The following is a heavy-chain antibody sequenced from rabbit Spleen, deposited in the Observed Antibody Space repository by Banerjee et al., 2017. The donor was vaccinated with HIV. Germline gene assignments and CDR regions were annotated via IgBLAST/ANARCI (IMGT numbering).Heavy chain of an antibody. J-gene: IGHJ4*01. D-gene: IGHD1-1*01. Sequence: QLQETGGGLVQPGGSLTLSCKASGFDFTNYYISWVRQAPGKGLEWIGIIYSAKGSTDYANWVNGRFTISSDNAQNTVDLQMHSLTAADTATYFCAREDVGGSFTLWGQGTLVTVS. CDR2: IYSAKGST. CDR3: AREDVGGSFTL. CDR1: GFDFTNYY. V-gene: IGHV1S7*01.